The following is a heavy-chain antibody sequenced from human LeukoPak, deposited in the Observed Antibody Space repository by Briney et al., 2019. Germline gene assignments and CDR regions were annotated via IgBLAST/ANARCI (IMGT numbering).Heavy chain of an antibody. D-gene: IGHD6-19*01. CDR3: ARGLLGIVVSPLGDY. J-gene: IGHJ4*02. V-gene: IGHV4-39*01. Sequence: PSETLSLTCTVSGGSISSSSYYWGWIRQPPGKGLEWIGSIYYSGSTYYNPSLKSRVTISVDTSKNQFSLKLSSVTAADTAVYYCARGLLGIVVSPLGDYWGQGTLVTVSS. CDR1: GGSISSSSYY. CDR2: IYYSGST.